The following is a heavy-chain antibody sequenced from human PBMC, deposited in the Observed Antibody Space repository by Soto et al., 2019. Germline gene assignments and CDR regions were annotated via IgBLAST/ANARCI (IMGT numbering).Heavy chain of an antibody. CDR3: SRGGDSSKDAFDI. Sequence: PGGSLSLSCAASGFTFDDYAMHWVRQAPGKGLEWVSGISWNSGSIGYADSVKGRFTISRDNAKNSLYLQMNSLRAEDTALYYCSRGGDSSKDAFDIWGQGTMVTVSS. CDR2: ISWNSGSI. CDR1: GFTFDDYA. J-gene: IGHJ3*02. D-gene: IGHD3-22*01. V-gene: IGHV3-9*01.